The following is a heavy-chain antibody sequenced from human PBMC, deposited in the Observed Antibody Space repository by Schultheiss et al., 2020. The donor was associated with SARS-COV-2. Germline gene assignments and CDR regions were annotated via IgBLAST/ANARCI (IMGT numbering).Heavy chain of an antibody. CDR3: ARGAAGYCSGGSCYYPVGYYYGMDV. CDR1: GGTFSSYA. CDR2: IIPILGIA. D-gene: IGHD2-15*01. J-gene: IGHJ6*02. Sequence: SVKVSCKASGGTFSSYAISWVRQAPGQGLEWMGGIIPILGIANYAQKFQGRVTITADKSTSTAYMELSSLRSEDTAVYYCARGAAGYCSGGSCYYPVGYYYGMDVWGQGTTVTVSS. V-gene: IGHV1-69*10.